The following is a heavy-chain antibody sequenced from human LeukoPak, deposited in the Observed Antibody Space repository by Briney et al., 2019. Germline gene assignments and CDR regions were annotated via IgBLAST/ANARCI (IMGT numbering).Heavy chain of an antibody. D-gene: IGHD7-27*01. Sequence: GGSLRLSCATSGFTFSSYWKTWVRQAPGKGLEWVANIKQDGSEKYYVDSVKGRFTISRDNPKNSLYLQMNSLRAEDTAVYYCARPLGKGQDYWGQGTLVTVSS. J-gene: IGHJ4*02. V-gene: IGHV3-7*03. CDR3: ARPLGKGQDY. CDR2: IKQDGSEK. CDR1: GFTFSSYW.